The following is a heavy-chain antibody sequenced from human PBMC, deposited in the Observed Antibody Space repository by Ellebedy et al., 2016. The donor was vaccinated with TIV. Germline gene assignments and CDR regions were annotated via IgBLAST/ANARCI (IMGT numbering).Heavy chain of an antibody. CDR2: IYYSGSGST. D-gene: IGHD3-9*01. J-gene: IGHJ4*02. CDR3: ARGGGSYDILTGQQPYYFDY. V-gene: IGHV4-59*01. CDR1: GGSISSYY. Sequence: MPSETLSLTCTVSGGSISSYYWTWIRQPPGKGLEWIGFIYYSGSGSTTYNPSLKSRVTISVDTSKNQFSLKLSSVTAADTAVYYCARGGGSYDILTGQQPYYFDYWGQGTLVTVSS.